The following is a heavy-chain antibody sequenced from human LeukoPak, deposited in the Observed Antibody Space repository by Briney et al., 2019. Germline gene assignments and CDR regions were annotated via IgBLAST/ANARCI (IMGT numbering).Heavy chain of an antibody. V-gene: IGHV3-11*05. Sequence: PGGSLRLSCAASGFIFSDYYMSWIRQAPGKGLEWVSYISSSDSDKKYADSVKGRFTIYRDNAKNSLYLQMNSLRAEDMAVYYCARDPRYSYFDYWGQGTPVTVSS. CDR1: GFIFSDYY. CDR3: ARDPRYSYFDY. D-gene: IGHD2-15*01. CDR2: ISSSDSDK. J-gene: IGHJ4*02.